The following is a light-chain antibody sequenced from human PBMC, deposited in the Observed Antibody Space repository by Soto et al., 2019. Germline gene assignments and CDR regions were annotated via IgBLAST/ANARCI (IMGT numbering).Light chain of an antibody. Sequence: DIQMTQSPPTLSASVGARVSITCRASQSISVWLAWFQQKPGKAPKLLIYDASTLQSEVPSRFSGSGSGTEFTLTISRLQPDDFATYYCQHYNSYPYTFGQGTKLEI. CDR3: QHYNSYPYT. J-gene: IGKJ2*01. CDR2: DAS. V-gene: IGKV1-5*01. CDR1: QSISVW.